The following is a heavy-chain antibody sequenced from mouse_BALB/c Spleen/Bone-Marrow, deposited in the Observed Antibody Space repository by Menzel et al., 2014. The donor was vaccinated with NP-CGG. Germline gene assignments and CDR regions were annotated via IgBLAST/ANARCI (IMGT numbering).Heavy chain of an antibody. D-gene: IGHD1-1*01. Sequence: QAQLPPSGAELMKTGASEKISCKATGYTFSSYWIEWVKQRPGHGLEWIGEILHGRGSTNYNEKFKGKATFTSDTSSNTAYMQLSSPTSEDSAVYYCARWDTTAMDYWGQGPSVTGSS. J-gene: IGHJ4*01. CDR2: ILHGRGST. CDR3: ARWDTTAMDY. CDR1: GYTFSSYW. V-gene: IGHV1-9*01.